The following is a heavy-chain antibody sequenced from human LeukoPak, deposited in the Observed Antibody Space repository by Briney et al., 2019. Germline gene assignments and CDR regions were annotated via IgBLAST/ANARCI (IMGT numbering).Heavy chain of an antibody. J-gene: IGHJ4*02. D-gene: IGHD3-10*01. CDR2: ISSSSSYI. CDR1: GFTFSSYS. CDR3: ARESVLWFGELLEYFDY. Sequence: GGSLRLSCAASGFTFSSYSMNWVRQAPGKGLEWVSSISSSSSYIYYADSVKGRITISRDNAKNSLYLQMNSLRAEDTAVYYCARESVLWFGELLEYFDYWGQGTLVTVSS. V-gene: IGHV3-21*01.